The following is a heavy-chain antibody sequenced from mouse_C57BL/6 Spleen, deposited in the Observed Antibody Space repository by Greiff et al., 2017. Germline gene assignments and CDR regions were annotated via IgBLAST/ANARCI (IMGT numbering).Heavy chain of an antibody. D-gene: IGHD2-13*01. Sequence: QVQLQQPGAELVKPGASVQLSCKASGYTFTSYWMHWVKQRPGQGLEWIGMIHPNSGSTNYNEKFTSKATLTVDNSYSTAYMQLSSLTSEDSAVYYFARGFDYARDYWGQGTTLTVSS. V-gene: IGHV1-64*01. CDR2: IHPNSGST. CDR1: GYTFTSYW. CDR3: ARGFDYARDY. J-gene: IGHJ2*01.